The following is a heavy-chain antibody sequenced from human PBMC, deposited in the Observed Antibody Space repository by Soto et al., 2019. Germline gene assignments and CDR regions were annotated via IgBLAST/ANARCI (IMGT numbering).Heavy chain of an antibody. CDR3: SRNRKSDY. CDR2: INHSGST. J-gene: IGHJ4*02. CDR1: GESFSGYR. V-gene: IGHV4-34*01. Sequence: SETLSLTCAVYGESFSGYRWTWIRQAPGKGLEWIGEINHSGSTNYNPSLKSRVTISIDTSKNRFSLKLRSVTAADTAVYYCSRNRKSDYWGQGTLVTVSS.